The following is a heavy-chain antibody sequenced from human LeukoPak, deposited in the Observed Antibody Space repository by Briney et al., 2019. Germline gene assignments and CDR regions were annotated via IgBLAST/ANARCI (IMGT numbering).Heavy chain of an antibody. V-gene: IGHV4-61*02. J-gene: IGHJ6*03. CDR1: GGSISSCSYY. D-gene: IGHD2-2*02. CDR2: VYASGST. Sequence: KPSETLSLTCTVSGGSISSCSYYWSWVRQPAGKGLEWIGRVYASGSTHYNPSLQSRVTISVDTSKNQFSLKLSSVTAADTAVYYCARAPYCSSTSCYTDYYYMDVWGKGTTVTVPS. CDR3: ARAPYCSSTSCYTDYYYMDV.